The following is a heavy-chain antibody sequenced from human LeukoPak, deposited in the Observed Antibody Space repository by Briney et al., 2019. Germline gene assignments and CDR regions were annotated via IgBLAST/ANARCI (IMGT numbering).Heavy chain of an antibody. D-gene: IGHD6-13*01. CDR1: GFTFSSSW. CDR2: IKEDGSEK. Sequence: GGSLRLSCAASGFTFSSSWMAWVRQAPGKGLEWVANIKEDGSEKYYVDSVKGRFTISRDNAKNSLYLQMNSLRAEDTAMYYCARDSGWFRFDYWGQGTLVTVSS. CDR3: ARDSGWFRFDY. J-gene: IGHJ4*02. V-gene: IGHV3-7*03.